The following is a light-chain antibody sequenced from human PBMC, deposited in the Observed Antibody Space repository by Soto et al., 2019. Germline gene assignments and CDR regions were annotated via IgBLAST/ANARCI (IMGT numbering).Light chain of an antibody. J-gene: IGKJ3*01. V-gene: IGKV3-20*01. CDR1: QSVTTSY. CDR2: GAS. Sequence: EIVLTQSPGPLSLSPGERATLSCRAIQSVTTSYLAWYQHKSGQAPRLLTYGASSRATGIPARFSGSGSGTDFTLTISRLEPEVFSVYYCQQYGSAPFTFGPGTKVDIK. CDR3: QQYGSAPFT.